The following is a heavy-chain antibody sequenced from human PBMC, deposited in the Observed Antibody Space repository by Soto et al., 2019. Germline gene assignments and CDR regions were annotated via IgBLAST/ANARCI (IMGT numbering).Heavy chain of an antibody. CDR1: GGSISSSGYY. CDR3: ARDHRYGDNWAFDY. J-gene: IGHJ4*02. D-gene: IGHD3-16*02. Sequence: SETLSLTCSLSGGSISSSGYYWDWIRQPPGKGLEWIGYIYYSGSTSYNPSLKSRVTISVDTSKIQFSLKLSSVTAADTAVYYCARDHRYGDNWAFDYWGQGALVTVSS. V-gene: IGHV4-39*02. CDR2: IYYSGST.